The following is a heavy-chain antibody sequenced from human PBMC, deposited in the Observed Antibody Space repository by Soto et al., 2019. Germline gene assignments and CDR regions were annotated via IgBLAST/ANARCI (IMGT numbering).Heavy chain of an antibody. CDR3: AKDQSREWLQEYYFGY. CDR2: ISYDGSNK. V-gene: IGHV3-30*18. Sequence: GGSLRLSCAASGFTFSSYGMHWVRQAPGKGLEWVAVISYDGSNKYYADSVKGRFTISRDNSKNTLYLQMNSLRAEDTAVYYCAKDQSREWLQEYYFGYWGQGTLVTVSS. J-gene: IGHJ4*02. D-gene: IGHD5-12*01. CDR1: GFTFSSYG.